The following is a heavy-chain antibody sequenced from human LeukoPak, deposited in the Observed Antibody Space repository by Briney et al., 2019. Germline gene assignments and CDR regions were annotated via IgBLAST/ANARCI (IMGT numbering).Heavy chain of an antibody. CDR3: ARGRYSGTTYYFDY. CDR2: IKKDGSET. V-gene: IGHV3-7*03. J-gene: IGHJ4*02. D-gene: IGHD5-12*01. CDR1: GLTFSTSW. Sequence: GGSLRLSCAASGLTFSTSWMSWVRQVPGKGLEWVANIKKDGSETYYVDSVKGRFTISRDNAKNSLYLQMNSLRAEDTAMYYCARGRYSGTTYYFDYWGQGTLVTVSS.